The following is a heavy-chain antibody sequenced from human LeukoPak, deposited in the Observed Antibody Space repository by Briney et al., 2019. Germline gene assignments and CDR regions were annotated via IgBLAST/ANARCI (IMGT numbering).Heavy chain of an antibody. Sequence: ASVKVSCKASGYTFTGYYMHWVRQAPGQGLEWMGWINPNSGGTNYAQKFQGRVTMTRDTSISTAYMELSRLRSDDTAVYYCARAGAVVDSWFDSWGQGTLVTVSS. D-gene: IGHD2-15*01. V-gene: IGHV1-2*02. CDR1: GYTFTGYY. CDR2: INPNSGGT. J-gene: IGHJ5*01. CDR3: ARAGAVVDSWFDS.